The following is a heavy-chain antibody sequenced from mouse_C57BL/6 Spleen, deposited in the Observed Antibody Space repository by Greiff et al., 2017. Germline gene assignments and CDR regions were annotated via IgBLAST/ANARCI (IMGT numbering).Heavy chain of an antibody. V-gene: IGHV1-82*01. CDR2: IYPGDGDT. D-gene: IGHD1-1*01. Sequence: VKLMESGPELVKPGASVKISCKASGYAFSSSWMNWVKQRPGQGLEWIGRIYPGDGDTNYNGKFKGKATLTADKSSSTAYMQLSSLASEDSAVYFCARKGGSSYFDYWGQGTTLTVSS. CDR1: GYAFSSSW. CDR3: ARKGGSSYFDY. J-gene: IGHJ2*01.